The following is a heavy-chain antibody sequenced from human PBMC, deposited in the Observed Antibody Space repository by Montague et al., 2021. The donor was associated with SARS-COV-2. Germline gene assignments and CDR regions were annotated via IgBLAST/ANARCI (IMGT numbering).Heavy chain of an antibody. CDR2: IYYSGSVTT. CDR3: VRDQGRSNWNYPDY. CDR1: GGSINNYY. D-gene: IGHD1-20*01. V-gene: IGHV4-59*12. Sequence: SETLSLTCSVSGGSINNYYWGWVRQSPGKGLEWIGYIYYSGSVTTSYNPSLKSRVSISVDTSGNQFSLKLSSVTAADTAVYYCVRDQGRSNWNYPDYWGQGTLVTVSS. J-gene: IGHJ4*02.